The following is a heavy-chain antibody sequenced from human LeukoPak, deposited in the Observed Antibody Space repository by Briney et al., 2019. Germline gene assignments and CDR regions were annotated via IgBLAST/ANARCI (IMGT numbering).Heavy chain of an antibody. CDR3: ASPRYSSGWYGY. D-gene: IGHD6-19*01. Sequence: PSETLSLTCTVSSGSISSSSYYWGWIRQPPGKGLEWIGSIYYSGSTYYNPSLKSRVTISVDTSKNQFSLKLSSVTAADTAVYYCASPRYSSGWYGYWGQGTLVTVSS. CDR2: IYYSGST. V-gene: IGHV4-39*01. J-gene: IGHJ4*02. CDR1: SGSISSSSYY.